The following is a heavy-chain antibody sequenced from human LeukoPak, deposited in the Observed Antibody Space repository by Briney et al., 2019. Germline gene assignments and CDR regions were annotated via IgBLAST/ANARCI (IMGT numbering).Heavy chain of an antibody. D-gene: IGHD2-15*01. CDR3: VKAGAVVVVAAKYFDY. Sequence: GGSLRLSCAASGFTFRSYYMSWVRQAPGKGLEWVSAISGSGGSTYYADSVKGRFTISRDNSKNTLYLQMNSLRAEDTAVYYCVKAGAVVVVAAKYFDYWGQGTLVTVSS. CDR2: ISGSGGST. J-gene: IGHJ4*02. V-gene: IGHV3-23*01. CDR1: GFTFRSYY.